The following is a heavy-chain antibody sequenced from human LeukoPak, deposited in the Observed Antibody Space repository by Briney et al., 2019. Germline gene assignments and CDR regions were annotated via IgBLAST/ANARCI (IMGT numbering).Heavy chain of an antibody. D-gene: IGHD1-26*01. Sequence: GGSLRLSCAASGFTFSNYAMSWVRQAPGKGLEWVSTISNSGAGTYYADSVQGRFTISRDNSKSTLCLQMNSLRAEDTAVYYCAKDSRSGSYYNYWGQGTLVTVSS. CDR3: AKDSRSGSYYNY. J-gene: IGHJ4*02. CDR1: GFTFSNYA. CDR2: ISNSGAGT. V-gene: IGHV3-23*01.